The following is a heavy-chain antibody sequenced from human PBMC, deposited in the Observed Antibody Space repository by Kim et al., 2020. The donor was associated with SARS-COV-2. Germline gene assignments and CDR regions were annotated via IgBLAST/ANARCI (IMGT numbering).Heavy chain of an antibody. CDR1: GFTFSDYY. CDR2: IISSGSYV. V-gene: IGHV3-11*01. D-gene: IGHD3-10*01. CDR3: PKFPFGDLLAYYFDF. J-gene: IGHJ4*01. Sequence: GGSLRLSCAASGFTFSDYYMTWIRQAPGKGLDGVSYIISSGSYVNYADSVKGRFPISRDNAKNSSYLQRSSLRAEDTPLFSCPKFPFGDLLAYYFDFWG.